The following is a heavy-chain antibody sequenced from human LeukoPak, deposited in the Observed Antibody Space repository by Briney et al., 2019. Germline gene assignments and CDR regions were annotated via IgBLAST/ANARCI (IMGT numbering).Heavy chain of an antibody. CDR2: INPNSGGT. V-gene: IGHV1-2*02. CDR1: GYTITGYY. CDR3: ARDQEGATTPGY. D-gene: IGHD1-26*01. Sequence: ASVKVSCKASGYTITGYYMHWVRQAPGQGLEWMGWINPNSGGTNYAQKFQGRVTMTRDTSISTAYMELSRLRSDDTAVYYCARDQEGATTPGYWGQGTLVTVSS. J-gene: IGHJ4*02.